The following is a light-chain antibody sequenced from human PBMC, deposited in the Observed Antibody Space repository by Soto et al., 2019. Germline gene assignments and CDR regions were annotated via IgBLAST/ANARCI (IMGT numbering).Light chain of an antibody. CDR2: GSR. CDR1: ISNIGAGYD. V-gene: IGLV1-40*01. CDR3: QSYDSSLSGFV. Sequence: QSVLTQPPSVSGAPGQRVTISCTGSISNIGAGYDVHWYQQLPGTAPKLLIYGSRTRPSGVPDRFSGSKSGTSASLAITGLQAEDEADYYCQSYDSSLSGFVFGTGTKVTVL. J-gene: IGLJ1*01.